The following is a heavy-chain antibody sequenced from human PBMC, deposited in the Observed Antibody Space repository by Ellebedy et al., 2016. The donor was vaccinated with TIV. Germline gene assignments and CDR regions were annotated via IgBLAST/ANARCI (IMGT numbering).Heavy chain of an antibody. D-gene: IGHD5-18*01. V-gene: IGHV4-31*03. CDR3: ARDSGIPLGFDS. CDR2: IYFGGNT. J-gene: IGHJ4*02. CDR1: GASINTGGYW. Sequence: LRLSCTVSGASINTGGYWWSWVRQHPGKGLEYIGYIYFGGNTDYNPSLKSRASISVDTSKNQFALTMSSVTAADTAVYFCARDSGIPLGFDSWGQGILVTVSS.